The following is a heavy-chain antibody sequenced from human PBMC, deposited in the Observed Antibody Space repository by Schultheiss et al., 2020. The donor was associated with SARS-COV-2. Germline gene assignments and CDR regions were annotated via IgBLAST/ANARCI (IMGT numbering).Heavy chain of an antibody. CDR3: AKLPAAMPPNWFDP. V-gene: IGHV3-23*01. CDR2: ITGDGSTT. J-gene: IGHJ5*02. D-gene: IGHD2-2*01. Sequence: GGSLRLSCAASGFTFSSYAMTWVRQAPGKGLEWVSAITGDGSTTYYADSMKGRFTISRDNSKNTLYLQMNSLRAEDTAVYYCAKLPAAMPPNWFDPWGQGTLVTVSS. CDR1: GFTFSSYA.